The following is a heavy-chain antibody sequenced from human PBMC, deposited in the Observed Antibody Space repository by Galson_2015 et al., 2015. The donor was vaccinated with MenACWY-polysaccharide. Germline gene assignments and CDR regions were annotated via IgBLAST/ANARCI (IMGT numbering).Heavy chain of an antibody. Sequence: SLRLSCATSGFTFGDYAMSWVRQAPGKGLEWVGFIRSKAYGGTTEYAASVKGRFTISRDDSKSIAYLQMNSLKTEDTAVYYGTTATGGSRDYWGQGTLVTASS. CDR3: TTATGGSRDY. CDR1: GFTFGDYA. J-gene: IGHJ4*02. CDR2: IRSKAYGGTT. V-gene: IGHV3-49*04. D-gene: IGHD1-26*01.